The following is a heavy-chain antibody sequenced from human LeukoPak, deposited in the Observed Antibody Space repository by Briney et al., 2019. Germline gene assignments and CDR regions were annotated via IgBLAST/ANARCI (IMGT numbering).Heavy chain of an antibody. J-gene: IGHJ3*02. CDR2: INPGGDNT. V-gene: IGHV1-46*01. D-gene: IGHD5-24*01. CDR1: GYTFTNYY. CDR3: ARIRDGYNDAYDI. Sequence: VSVKVSCKASGYTFTNYYIHWVRQAPGQGLEWMGLINPGGDNTNYAQNFQGRVTMTRDTSASTVYMELSSLRSEDTAIYYCARIRDGYNDAYDIRGQGTVVTVPS.